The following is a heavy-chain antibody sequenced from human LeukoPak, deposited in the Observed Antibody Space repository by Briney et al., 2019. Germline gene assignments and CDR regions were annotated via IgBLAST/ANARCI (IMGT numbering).Heavy chain of an antibody. CDR3: ARSVGEWLLDY. J-gene: IGHJ4*02. V-gene: IGHV4-61*02. CDR2: IYTSGST. CDR1: GGSISSGSYY. Sequence: PSQTLSLTCTVSGGSISSGSYYWSWIRQPAGKGLEWIGRIYTSGSTNYNPSLKSRVTISVDTSKNQSSLKLSSVTAADTAVYYCARSVGEWLLDYWGQGTLVTVSS. D-gene: IGHD3-3*01.